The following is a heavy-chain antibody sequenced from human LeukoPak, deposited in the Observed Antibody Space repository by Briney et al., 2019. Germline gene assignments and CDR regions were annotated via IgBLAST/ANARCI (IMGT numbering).Heavy chain of an antibody. CDR2: IYYSGST. V-gene: IGHV4-59*01. Sequence: SETLSLTCTVSGGSISSYYWSWIRQPPGKGLEWIGYIYYSGSTNYNPSLKSRVTISVDTSKNQFSLKLSSVTAADTAVYYCARGNVQLWTTSFDCWGQGTLVTVSS. J-gene: IGHJ4*02. D-gene: IGHD5-18*01. CDR3: ARGNVQLWTTSFDC. CDR1: GGSISSYY.